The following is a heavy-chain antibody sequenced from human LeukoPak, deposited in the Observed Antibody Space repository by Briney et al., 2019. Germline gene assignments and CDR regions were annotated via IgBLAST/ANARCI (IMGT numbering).Heavy chain of an antibody. D-gene: IGHD3-10*01. J-gene: IGHJ4*02. CDR1: GFTFSNAW. V-gene: IGHV3-7*01. Sequence: GGSLRLSCVASGFTFSNAWMSWVRQAPGKGLEWVSNIREDGSEEFYVDSVKGRFTLSRDNAKNSLYLQMNSLRAEDTAVYYCARFDYYGSGSLFDYWGQGTLVTVSS. CDR3: ARFDYYGSGSLFDY. CDR2: IREDGSEE.